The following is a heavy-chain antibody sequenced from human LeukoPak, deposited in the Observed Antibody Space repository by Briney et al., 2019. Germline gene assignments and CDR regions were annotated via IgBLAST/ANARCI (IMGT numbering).Heavy chain of an antibody. CDR3: ARHRLEGDTFDI. Sequence: SETLSLTCTVSGGSISSSDHYWAWIRQPPVKGVEWIGSRYYSGDNYYSPSLKSRATISVDTSRNQFVLKLNSVTATDTAVYFCARHRLEGDTFDIWGQGTLVTVSS. D-gene: IGHD3-3*01. V-gene: IGHV4-39*01. J-gene: IGHJ3*02. CDR2: RYYSGDN. CDR1: GGSISSSDHY.